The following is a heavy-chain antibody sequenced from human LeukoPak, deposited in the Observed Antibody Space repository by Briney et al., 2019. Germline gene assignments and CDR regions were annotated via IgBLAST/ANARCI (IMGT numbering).Heavy chain of an antibody. CDR1: GFFFSNYW. CDR3: ARHRGYYGSGRRGWFDP. J-gene: IGHJ5*02. D-gene: IGHD3-10*01. V-gene: IGHV3-7*01. Sequence: GGSLRLSCAASGFFFSNYWMSWVRQAQGKGLEWVANINLDGNGRFYVDSVKGRFTISRDNNKKSVYLQMNSLRAEDTAVYYCARHRGYYGSGRRGWFDPWGQGTLVTVSS. CDR2: INLDGNGR.